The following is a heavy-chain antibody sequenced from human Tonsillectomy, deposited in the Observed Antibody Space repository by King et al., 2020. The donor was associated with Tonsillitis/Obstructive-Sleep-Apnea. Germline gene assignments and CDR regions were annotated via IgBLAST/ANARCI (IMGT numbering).Heavy chain of an antibody. CDR3: AGGPAGADYYYMDV. J-gene: IGHJ6*03. D-gene: IGHD6-19*01. V-gene: IGHV3-23*04. CDR1: GLTFSNYA. CDR2: ISDSGSGT. Sequence: VQLVESGGGLVQPGGSLRLSCAASGLTFSNYAMSWVRQAPGKGLGWVSFISDSGSGTHYVDSVKGRFTISRDNSRKTLYLHMNSLRGEDTAVYYCAGGPAGADYYYMDVWGKGTTVAVSS.